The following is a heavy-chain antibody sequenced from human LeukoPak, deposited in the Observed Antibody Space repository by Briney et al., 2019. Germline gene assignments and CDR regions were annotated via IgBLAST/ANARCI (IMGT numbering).Heavy chain of an antibody. J-gene: IGHJ4*02. V-gene: IGHV1-18*01. CDR1: GYTFTSYG. CDR2: MNPNSGNT. CDR3: AREGIGGVSGSYDY. Sequence: ASVKVSCKASGYTFTSYGISWVRQAPGQGLEWMGWMNPNSGNTGYAQKFQGRVTMTTETSTRTAYMELRSLRADDTAVYYCAREGIGGVSGSYDYWGQGTLVTVSS. D-gene: IGHD1-26*01.